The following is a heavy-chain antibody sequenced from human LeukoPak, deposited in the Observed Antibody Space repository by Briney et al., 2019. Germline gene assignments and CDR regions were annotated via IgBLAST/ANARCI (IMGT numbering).Heavy chain of an antibody. CDR2: ICGSCGST. V-gene: IGHV3-23*01. CDR1: GITFCSYG. Sequence: GGSLRLSFAASGITFCSYGMSLVRPASGKGLEWVSAICGSCGSTYYADSVKGRFTISRDNSKNTLYLQMNSLRAEDTAVYYCAKWEIAAAGPAPFEPGSFDYWGQGTLVTVSS. D-gene: IGHD6-13*01. CDR3: AKWEIAAAGPAPFEPGSFDY. J-gene: IGHJ4*02.